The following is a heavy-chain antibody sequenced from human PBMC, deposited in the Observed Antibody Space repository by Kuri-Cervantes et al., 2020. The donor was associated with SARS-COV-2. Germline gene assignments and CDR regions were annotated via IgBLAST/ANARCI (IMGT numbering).Heavy chain of an antibody. Sequence: GSLRLSCTVSGGSISSSLYYWGWVRQPPGQGLEWIGSIYYSGSTYYNPSLNSRVTISVDTSKNQFSLKLTSVTAADTAVYYCVRVDCSAGTCYRRSFDYWGRGTRVTVSS. J-gene: IGHJ4*02. CDR2: IYYSGST. CDR3: VRVDCSAGTCYRRSFDY. V-gene: IGHV4-39*01. D-gene: IGHD2-15*01. CDR1: GGSISSSLYY.